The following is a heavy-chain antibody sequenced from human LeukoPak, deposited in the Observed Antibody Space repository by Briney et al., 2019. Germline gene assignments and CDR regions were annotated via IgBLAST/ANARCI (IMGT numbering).Heavy chain of an antibody. Sequence: SETLSLTCTVSGGSISSYYWGWIRQAPGKGLEWIGSIYHSGSTYYNPSLKSRVTISVDTSKNQFSLKLSSVTAADTAVYYCARQNRRVAAIFGLDPWGQGTLVTVSS. CDR2: IYHSGST. J-gene: IGHJ5*02. V-gene: IGHV4-39*01. CDR1: GGSISSYY. D-gene: IGHD2-15*01. CDR3: ARQNRRVAAIFGLDP.